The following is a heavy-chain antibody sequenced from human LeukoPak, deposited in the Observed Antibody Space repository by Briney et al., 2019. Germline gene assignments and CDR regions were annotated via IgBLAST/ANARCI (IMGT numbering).Heavy chain of an antibody. D-gene: IGHD6-13*01. CDR2: ISGSGGST. CDR3: AKDHDEGIAAAGPDLFDH. V-gene: IGHV3-23*01. CDR1: GFTFSSYA. J-gene: IGHJ4*02. Sequence: GGSLRLSCAASGFTFSSYAMSWVRQAPGKGLEWVSAISGSGGSTYYADSVKGRFTISRDNSKNTLYLQMNSLRAEDTAVYYCAKDHDEGIAAAGPDLFDHWGQGTLVTVSS.